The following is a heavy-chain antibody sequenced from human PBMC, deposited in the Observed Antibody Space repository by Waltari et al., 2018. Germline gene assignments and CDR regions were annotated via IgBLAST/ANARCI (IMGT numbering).Heavy chain of an antibody. CDR2: IYYSGST. J-gene: IGHJ3*02. CDR1: GGSISSYY. CDR3: ARAPRARYNTADAFDI. D-gene: IGHD2-2*02. Sequence: QVQLQESGSGLVKPSETLSLTCTVSGGSISSYYWSWIRQPPGKGLEWIGYIYYSGSTNYNPSLKSRVTISVDTSKNQFSLKLSSVTAADTAVYYCARAPRARYNTADAFDIWGQGTMVTVSS. V-gene: IGHV4-59*01.